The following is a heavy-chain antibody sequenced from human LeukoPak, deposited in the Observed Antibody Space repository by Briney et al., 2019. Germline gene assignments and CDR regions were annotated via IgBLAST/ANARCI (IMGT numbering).Heavy chain of an antibody. D-gene: IGHD6-19*01. Sequence: GGSLRLSCAASGFTFSGSAMHWVRQASGKGLEWVGRIRSKANSYATAYAASVKGRFTISRDDSKNTAYLQMNSLKTEDTAVYYCTRSQWLIRGDAFDIWGQGTMVTVSS. J-gene: IGHJ3*02. CDR3: TRSQWLIRGDAFDI. CDR1: GFTFSGSA. CDR2: IRSKANSYAT. V-gene: IGHV3-73*01.